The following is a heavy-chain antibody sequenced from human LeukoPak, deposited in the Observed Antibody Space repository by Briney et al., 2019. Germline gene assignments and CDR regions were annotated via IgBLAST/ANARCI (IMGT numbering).Heavy chain of an antibody. Sequence: EASVKVSCKASGYTFTSYDINWVRQATGQGLEWMGWMNPNSGNTGYAQKFQGRVTMTRNTSISTAYMQMSSLRSEDTAVYYCARNMAVVPAPMRGIFCNLIRNYYYYGMDVWGQGTTVTVSS. D-gene: IGHD2-2*01. V-gene: IGHV1-8*01. J-gene: IGHJ6*02. CDR2: MNPNSGNT. CDR1: GYTFTSYD. CDR3: ARNMAVVPAPMRGIFCNLIRNYYYYGMDV.